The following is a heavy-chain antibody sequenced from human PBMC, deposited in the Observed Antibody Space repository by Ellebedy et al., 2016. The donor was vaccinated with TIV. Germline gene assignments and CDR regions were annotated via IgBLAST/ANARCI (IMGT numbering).Heavy chain of an antibody. CDR1: GXSISSGSY. J-gene: IGHJ3*02. CDR2: IYHIGST. V-gene: IGHV4-38-2*01. Sequence: SETLSLTFAVSGXSISSGSYCGWIRQPPGKGLECIGSIYHIGSTYYNPSLMTPLTISMATSRNQFSLKLSSVTAAGTAVYYCATFRNLDGFDIWGQGTMVTVSS. CDR3: ATFRNLDGFDI.